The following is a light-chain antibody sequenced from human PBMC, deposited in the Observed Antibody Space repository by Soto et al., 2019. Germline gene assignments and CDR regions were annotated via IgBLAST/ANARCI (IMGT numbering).Light chain of an antibody. Sequence: QSALTQPASVSGSPGQSITISCTGTSSDVGSYNLVSWYQQHPGKAPKLMIYEDTKRPSGVSNRFSGSKSGNMASLTISGLQAEDEADYYCCAFTSSGTWVFGVGTKLTVL. J-gene: IGLJ3*02. CDR2: EDT. CDR3: CAFTSSGTWV. CDR1: SSDVGSYNL. V-gene: IGLV2-23*01.